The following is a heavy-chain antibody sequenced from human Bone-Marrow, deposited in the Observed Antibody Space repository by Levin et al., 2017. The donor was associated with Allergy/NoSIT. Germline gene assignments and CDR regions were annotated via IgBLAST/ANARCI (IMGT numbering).Heavy chain of an antibody. CDR3: ADLGRANALDV. D-gene: IGHD4/OR15-4a*01. CDR1: GFTFSDHY. CDR2: ITNTGNSDTT. Sequence: LSLTCAASGFTFSDHYMDWVRQAPGKGLEWVGRITNTGNSDTTKYAASVRGRFTISRDDSRNSLYLQMNSLKTEDTAVYYCADLGRANALDVWGQGTTVTVSS. V-gene: IGHV3-72*01. J-gene: IGHJ6*02.